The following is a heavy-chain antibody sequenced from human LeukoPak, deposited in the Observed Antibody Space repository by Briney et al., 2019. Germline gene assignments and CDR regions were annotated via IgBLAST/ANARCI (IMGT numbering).Heavy chain of an antibody. V-gene: IGHV3-30*04. D-gene: IGHD6-19*01. J-gene: IGHJ6*03. CDR2: ISYDGSNK. CDR3: AIGISSGWYGDFYYYMDL. CDR1: GFTFSSYA. Sequence: GGSLRLSCAPSGFTFSSYAMHCGRQAPGKGLEWVAVISYDGSNKYYADSVKGRFTISRDNSKNTLYLQMNSLRAEDTAVYYCAIGISSGWYGDFYYYMDLWGKGTTVTVSS.